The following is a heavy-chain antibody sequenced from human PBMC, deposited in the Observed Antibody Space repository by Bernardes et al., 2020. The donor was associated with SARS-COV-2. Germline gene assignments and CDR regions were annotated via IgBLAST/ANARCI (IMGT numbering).Heavy chain of an antibody. CDR1: GFTFRDYT. J-gene: IGHJ4*02. CDR3: ARIDEVTGRDY. D-gene: IGHD6-19*01. Sequence: GGSLRLSCAASGFTFRDYTMHWVRQAPGKGLEWVSGISGSGGSAYYVDSVKGRFTISRDNSKSTLFLEMNSLRAEDTAVYYCARIDEVTGRDYWGQGTLVTVSS. V-gene: IGHV3-23*01. CDR2: ISGSGGSA.